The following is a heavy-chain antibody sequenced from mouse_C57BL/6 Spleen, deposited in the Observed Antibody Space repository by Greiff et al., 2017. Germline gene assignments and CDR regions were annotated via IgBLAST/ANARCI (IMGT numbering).Heavy chain of an antibody. CDR3: ARSYYYGSSYEGFAY. CDR2: INPSSGYT. CDR1: GYTFTSYT. V-gene: IGHV1-4*01. J-gene: IGHJ3*01. Sequence: VQLQQSGAELARPGASVKMSCKASGYTFTSYTMHWVKQRPGPGLEWIGYINPSSGYTKYNQKFKDKATLTADKSSSTAYMQLSSLTSEDSAVYYCARSYYYGSSYEGFAYWGQGTLVTVSA. D-gene: IGHD1-1*01.